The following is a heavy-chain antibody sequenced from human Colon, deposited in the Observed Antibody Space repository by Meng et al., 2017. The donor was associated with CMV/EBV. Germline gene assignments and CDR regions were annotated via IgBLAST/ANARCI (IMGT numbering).Heavy chain of an antibody. V-gene: IGHV4-31*02. Sequence: SISSGGYYWSWIRQHPGKGLEWIGYIYYSGSTYHNPSLKSRVTISVDTSKNQFSLKLSSVTAADTAVYYCARTSEYYYDSSGYYYDYWGQGTLVTVSS. CDR1: SISSGGYY. CDR2: IYYSGST. J-gene: IGHJ4*02. D-gene: IGHD3-22*01. CDR3: ARTSEYYYDSSGYYYDY.